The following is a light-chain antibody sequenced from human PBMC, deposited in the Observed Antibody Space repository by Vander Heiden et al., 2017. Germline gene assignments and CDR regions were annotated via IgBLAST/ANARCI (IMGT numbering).Light chain of an antibody. CDR2: DAS. V-gene: IGKV3-11*01. CDR1: QSVSSY. J-gene: IGKJ5*01. CDR3: QQRSNWPFT. Sequence: ELVLTQPPATLSLSPGERATLSCRASQSVSSYLAWYQQKPGKAPRLLIYDASSRATGIPARFSGSGSGTDFTLTISSLEPEDFAVYYCQQRSNWPFTFGQGTRLEIK.